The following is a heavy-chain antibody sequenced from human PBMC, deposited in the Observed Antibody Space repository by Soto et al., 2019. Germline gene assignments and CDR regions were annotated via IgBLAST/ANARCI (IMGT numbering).Heavy chain of an antibody. V-gene: IGHV4-30-4*01. D-gene: IGHD7-27*01. CDR2: IYDGGRT. CDR1: GGSISTVDYW. CDR3: ARGPSGDKVDS. J-gene: IGHJ4*02. Sequence: QVQLQESGPGLVKPSQTLSLTCTVSGGSISTVDYWWSWIRQSPDMGLEWIGHIYDGGRTYNNPSLASRVTTSVDTTKSQLSLTLRSVSAADTAVYYCARGPSGDKVDSWGQGTLVTVSS.